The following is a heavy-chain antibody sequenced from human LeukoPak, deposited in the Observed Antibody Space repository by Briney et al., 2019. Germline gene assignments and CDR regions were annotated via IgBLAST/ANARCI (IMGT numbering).Heavy chain of an antibody. Sequence: PGRSLRLSCAASGFTFSSYGMHWVRQAPGKGLEWVAFIRYDGSNKYYADSVKGRFTISRDNSKNTLYLQMNSLRAEDTAVYYCAKEGRAAAQDNWCDPWGQGTLVTVSS. CDR3: AKEGRAAAQDNWCDP. CDR1: GFTFSSYG. J-gene: IGHJ5*02. D-gene: IGHD6-13*01. V-gene: IGHV3-30*02. CDR2: IRYDGSNK.